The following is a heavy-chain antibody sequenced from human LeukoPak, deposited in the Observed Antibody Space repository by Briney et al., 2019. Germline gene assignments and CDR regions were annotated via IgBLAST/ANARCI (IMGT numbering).Heavy chain of an antibody. CDR3: ARGVGNLDY. CDR1: GGTFSSYA. D-gene: IGHD1-26*01. CDR2: IIPIFGTA. J-gene: IGHJ4*02. Sequence: GSSVKVSCKASGGTFSSYAISWVRQAPGQGLEWMGGIIPIFGTANYAQRLQGRVTMTTDTSTSTAYMELRSLRSDDTAVYYCARGVGNLDYWGQGTLVTVSS. V-gene: IGHV1-69*05.